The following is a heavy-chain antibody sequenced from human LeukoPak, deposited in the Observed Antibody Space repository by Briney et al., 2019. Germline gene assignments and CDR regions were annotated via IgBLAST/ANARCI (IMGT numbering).Heavy chain of an antibody. CDR3: ARDFGGILTGGDAFDI. D-gene: IGHD3-9*01. Sequence: GRSLRLSCAASGFTFNIYALHWVRQAPGKGLEWVAVISYDGTNKSYADSVKGRFTISRDNSKNTLFLQMNSLRPEDTAVYYCARDFGGILTGGDAFDIWGQGTLVSVSS. CDR2: ISYDGTNK. CDR1: GFTFNIYA. V-gene: IGHV3-30*04. J-gene: IGHJ3*02.